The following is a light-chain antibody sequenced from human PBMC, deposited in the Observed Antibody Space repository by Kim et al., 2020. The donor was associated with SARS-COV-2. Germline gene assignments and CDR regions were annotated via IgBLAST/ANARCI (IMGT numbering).Light chain of an antibody. V-gene: IGLV2-14*03. J-gene: IGLJ2*01. CDR1: SSDVGGYNY. Sequence: LTISCTGTSSDVGGYNYVSWYQQHPGKAPKLMIYDVSNRPSGVSNRFSGSKSGNTASLTISGLQAEDEADYYCSSYTSSSTPLVVFGGGTQLTVL. CDR3: SSYTSSSTPLVV. CDR2: DVS.